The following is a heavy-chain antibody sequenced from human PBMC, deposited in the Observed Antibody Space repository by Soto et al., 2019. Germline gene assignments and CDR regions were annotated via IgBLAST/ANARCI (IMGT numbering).Heavy chain of an antibody. D-gene: IGHD3-9*01. CDR1: GGTFSSYA. V-gene: IGHV1-69*13. J-gene: IGHJ6*03. CDR2: IIPIFGTA. CDR3: ARDSSSSDWLLHGVDYYYYIDV. Sequence: ASVKVSCKASGGTFSSYAISWVRQAPGQGLEWMGRIIPIFGTANYAQKFQGRVTITADESTSTAYMELSSLRSEDTSVYYCARDSSSSDWLLHGVDYYYYIDVWGKGTTVTVSS.